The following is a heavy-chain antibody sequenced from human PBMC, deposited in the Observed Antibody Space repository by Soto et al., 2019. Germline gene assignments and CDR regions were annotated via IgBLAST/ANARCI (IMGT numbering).Heavy chain of an antibody. V-gene: IGHV3-7*03. Sequence: ETLSLSCAASGFTFSSYWMSWVRRAPGKGLEGVANIKQDGSEKYYVDSVKGRFTISRDNAKTSLYLHMNSLRAEDTAVYYCARGIAALVKGYWYFDLWGRGTLVTVSS. J-gene: IGHJ2*01. CDR1: GFTFSSYW. D-gene: IGHD6-6*01. CDR2: IKQDGSEK. CDR3: ARGIAALVKGYWYFDL.